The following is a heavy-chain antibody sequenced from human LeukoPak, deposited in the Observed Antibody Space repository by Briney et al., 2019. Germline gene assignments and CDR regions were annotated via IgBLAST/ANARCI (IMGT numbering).Heavy chain of an antibody. Sequence: PSETLSLTCAVYGGSFSGYDWSWIRQAPGKGLEWIGEINHSGSTNYNPSLKSRVTISVDTSKNQFSLKLSSVTAADTAVYYCARPELGYCSGGSCYRDYNWFDPWGQGTLVTVSS. D-gene: IGHD2-15*01. V-gene: IGHV4-34*01. CDR2: INHSGST. CDR3: ARPELGYCSGGSCYRDYNWFDP. CDR1: GGSFSGYD. J-gene: IGHJ5*02.